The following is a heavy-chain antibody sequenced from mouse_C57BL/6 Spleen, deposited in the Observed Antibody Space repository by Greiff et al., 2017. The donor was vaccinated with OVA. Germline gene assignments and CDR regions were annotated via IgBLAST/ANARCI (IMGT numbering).Heavy chain of an antibody. V-gene: IGHV5-17*01. CDR2: ISSGSSTI. CDR1: GFTFSDYG. D-gene: IGHD1-1*01. CDR3: AFGSSGYFDV. J-gene: IGHJ1*03. Sequence: VQLKESGGGLVKPGGSLKLSCAASGFTFSDYGMHWVRQAPEKGLEWVAYISSGSSTIYYADTVKGRFTISRDNAKNTLFLQMTSLRSEDTAMYYCAFGSSGYFDVWGTGTTVTVSS.